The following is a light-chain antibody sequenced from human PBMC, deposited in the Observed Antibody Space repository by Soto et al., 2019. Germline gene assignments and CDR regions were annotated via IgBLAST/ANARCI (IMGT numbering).Light chain of an antibody. CDR3: QQRSNWRIT. Sequence: EIVLTQSPATLSLSPGEIATLSCRASQSVSSDLAWYQQKPGQAPSLLIYDASNRATGIPPRFSGSGSGTDFTLTISSLEPEDFAVYYCQQRSNWRITFGQGTRLEIK. CDR1: QSVSSD. CDR2: DAS. V-gene: IGKV3-11*01. J-gene: IGKJ5*01.